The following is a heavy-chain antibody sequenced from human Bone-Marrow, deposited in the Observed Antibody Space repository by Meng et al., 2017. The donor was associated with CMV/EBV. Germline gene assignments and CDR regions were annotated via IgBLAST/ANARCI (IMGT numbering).Heavy chain of an antibody. J-gene: IGHJ4*02. V-gene: IGHV4-34*01. CDR3: ARDPISMEWAFDY. D-gene: IGHD3-3*01. CDR1: GGSFSGYY. CDR2: INHSGST. Sequence: SETLSLTCAVYGGSFSGYYWSWIRQPPGKGLEWIGEINHSGSTNYNPSLKSRVTISVDTSKNQFSLKLSSVTAADTAVYYCARDPISMEWAFDYWGQGTLVTVSS.